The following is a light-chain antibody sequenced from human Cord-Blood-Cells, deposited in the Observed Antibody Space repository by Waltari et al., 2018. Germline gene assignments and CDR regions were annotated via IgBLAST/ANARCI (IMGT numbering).Light chain of an antibody. CDR1: SRYVGSYNL. J-gene: IGLJ2*01. CDR2: EVS. CDR3: CSYAGSSTFVV. V-gene: IGLV2-23*02. Sequence: QSALTQPASVSGSPGQSITISCPGTSRYVGSYNLVSWYQQHPGKAPKLMIYEVSKRPSGVSNRFSGSKSGNTASLTISGLQAEDEADYYCCSYAGSSTFVVFGGGTKLTVL.